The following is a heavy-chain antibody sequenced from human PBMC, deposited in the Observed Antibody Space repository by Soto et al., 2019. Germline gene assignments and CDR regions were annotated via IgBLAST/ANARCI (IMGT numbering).Heavy chain of an antibody. D-gene: IGHD3-22*01. CDR2: ISYDGSNK. CDR3: ARGYGDYYDSSGYYSPGY. J-gene: IGHJ4*02. V-gene: IGHV3-30-3*01. CDR1: GFTFSSYA. Sequence: GGSLRLSCAASGFTFSSYAMHWVRQAPGKGLEWVAVISYDGSNKYYADSVKGRFTISRDNSKKTLYLQMNSLRAEDTAVYYCARGYGDYYDSSGYYSPGYWGQGTLVTVSS.